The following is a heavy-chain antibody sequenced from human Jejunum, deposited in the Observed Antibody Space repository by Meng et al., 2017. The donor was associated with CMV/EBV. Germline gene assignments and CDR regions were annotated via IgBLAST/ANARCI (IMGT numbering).Heavy chain of an antibody. CDR1: GYTFTNYG. Sequence: QAQRVQSGCEVQKLGASVKVSCKASGYTFTNYGITWVRQAPGQGLEWMGWISAYNGDTNYAQTLQGRVTMTTDTSTSTAYMELRSLRPDDTAVYYCARVEVGITSGDYWGQGTLVTVSS. CDR2: ISAYNGDT. V-gene: IGHV1-18*01. J-gene: IGHJ4*02. D-gene: IGHD1-26*01. CDR3: ARVEVGITSGDY.